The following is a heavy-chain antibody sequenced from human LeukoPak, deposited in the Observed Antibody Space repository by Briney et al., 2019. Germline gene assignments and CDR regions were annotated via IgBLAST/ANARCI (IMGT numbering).Heavy chain of an antibody. Sequence: GGSLRLSCAASGFTFSDHYMDWVRQAPGKGLEWVGRTRNKANSYTTEYAASVKGRFTISRDDSKNSLYLQMNSLKTEDTAVYYCARGWELRYFDYWGQGTLVTVSS. CDR3: ARGWELRYFDY. V-gene: IGHV3-72*01. D-gene: IGHD1-26*01. CDR2: TRNKANSYTT. CDR1: GFTFSDHY. J-gene: IGHJ4*02.